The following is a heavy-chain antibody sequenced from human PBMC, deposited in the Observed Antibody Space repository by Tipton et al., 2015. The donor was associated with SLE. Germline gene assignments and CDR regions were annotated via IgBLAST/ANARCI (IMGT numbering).Heavy chain of an antibody. D-gene: IGHD5-12*01. V-gene: IGHV4-59*01. Sequence: TLSLTCTVSGGSISSYYWSWIRQPPGKGLEWIGYIYFSGTTNYNPSLKSRVTMSVDTSRDQFSLRLSSVTAADTAVYFCARSRGNSGYDYFYYYYGLDVWGQGTTVTVSS. CDR2: IYFSGTT. J-gene: IGHJ6*02. CDR1: GGSISSYY. CDR3: ARSRGNSGYDYFYYYYGLDV.